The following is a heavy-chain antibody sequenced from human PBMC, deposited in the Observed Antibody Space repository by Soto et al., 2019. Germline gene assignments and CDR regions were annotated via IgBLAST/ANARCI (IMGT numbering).Heavy chain of an antibody. CDR3: ARVSSRSWYHFDY. D-gene: IGHD6-13*01. Sequence: SETLSLTCTFSVVSISSGDYYWSWIRQPPGKGLEWIGYIYYSGSTYYNPSLKSRVTISVDTSKNQFSLKLSSVTAADTAVYYCARVSSRSWYHFDYWGQGTQVNVS. J-gene: IGHJ4*02. CDR2: IYYSGST. V-gene: IGHV4-30-4*01. CDR1: VVSISSGDYY.